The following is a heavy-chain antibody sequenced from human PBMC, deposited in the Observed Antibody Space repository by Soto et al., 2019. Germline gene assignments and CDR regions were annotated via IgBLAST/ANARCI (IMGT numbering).Heavy chain of an antibody. D-gene: IGHD3-3*01. CDR1: GFTFSNAW. CDR3: TTAFWSGYYTGIDY. Sequence: GGSLRLSCAASGFTFSNAWMSWVRQAPGKGLEWVGRIKSKTDGGTTDYAAPVKGRFTISRDDSKNTLYLQMNSLKTEDTAVYYCTTAFWSGYYTGIDYWGQGTLVTVSS. CDR2: IKSKTDGGTT. J-gene: IGHJ4*02. V-gene: IGHV3-15*01.